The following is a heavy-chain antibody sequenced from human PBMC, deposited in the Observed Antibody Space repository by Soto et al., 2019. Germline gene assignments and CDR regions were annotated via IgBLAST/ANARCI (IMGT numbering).Heavy chain of an antibody. CDR1: GYTLTELS. CDR3: ATDATTLHYDFWSGPPPLYY. CDR2: FDPEDGET. J-gene: IGHJ4*02. V-gene: IGHV1-24*01. Sequence: ASVKVSCKVSGYTLTELSMHWVRQAPGKGLEWMGGFDPEDGETIYAQKFQGRVTMTEDTSTDTAYMELSSLRSEDTAVYYCATDATTLHYDFWSGPPPLYYWGQGTLVTVSS. D-gene: IGHD3-3*01.